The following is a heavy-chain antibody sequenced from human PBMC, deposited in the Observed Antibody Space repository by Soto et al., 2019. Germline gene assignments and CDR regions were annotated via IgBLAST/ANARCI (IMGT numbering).Heavy chain of an antibody. V-gene: IGHV4-34*01. D-gene: IGHD3-10*01. J-gene: IGHJ5*02. Sequence: SETLSLTCAVYGGSFSGYYWSWIRQPPGKGLEWIGEINHSGSTNYNPSLKSRVTISVDTSKNQFSLKLSSVTAADTAVYYCARDTYYYGSGSYYSNWFDPWGQGTLVTVSS. CDR3: ARDTYYYGSGSYYSNWFDP. CDR1: GGSFSGYY. CDR2: INHSGST.